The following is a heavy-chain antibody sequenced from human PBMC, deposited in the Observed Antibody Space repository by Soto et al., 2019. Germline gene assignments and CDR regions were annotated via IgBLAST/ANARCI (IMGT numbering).Heavy chain of an antibody. Sequence: EVQLLESGGGLAQPGGSLRLSCAASAFTFSSYAMSWVRQAPGKGLEWVEAVSGSGDSTYYADSVKGRFTISRDNSKNTLCLQMNSLRAEDTAVYYCAKGRASDCPGCTQDYWGQGTLVTVSS. J-gene: IGHJ4*02. D-gene: IGHD2-21*02. CDR3: AKGRASDCPGCTQDY. CDR1: AFTFSSYA. CDR2: VSGSGDST. V-gene: IGHV3-23*01.